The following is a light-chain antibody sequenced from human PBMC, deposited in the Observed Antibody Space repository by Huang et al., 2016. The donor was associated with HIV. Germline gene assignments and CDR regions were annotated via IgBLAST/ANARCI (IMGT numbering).Light chain of an antibody. Sequence: EIVLTQSPATLSLSPGERATLSCRASQSVSSYLAWYQQKPGQAPRLLIYDASNRATGSPARFSGSGSGTDFTLTISSLEPEDFAVYYCQQRSDWPPGTTFGGGTKVEIK. J-gene: IGKJ4*01. V-gene: IGKV3-11*01. CDR3: QQRSDWPPGTT. CDR1: QSVSSY. CDR2: DAS.